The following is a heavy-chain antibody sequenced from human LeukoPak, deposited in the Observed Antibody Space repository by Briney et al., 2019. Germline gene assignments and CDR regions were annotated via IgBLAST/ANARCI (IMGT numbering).Heavy chain of an antibody. CDR3: ARWGGGFDY. V-gene: IGHV3-7*01. J-gene: IGHJ4*02. D-gene: IGHD3-10*01. CDR2: IKQDGSEK. CDR1: GFTFSNYW. Sequence: QPGGSLRLSCAASGFTFSNYWMSWVRQAPGKGLEWVANIKQDGSEKYYVDSVKGRFTISRDKAKNSLYLQMNSLRAEDTAVYYCARWGGGFDYWGQGTLVTVSS.